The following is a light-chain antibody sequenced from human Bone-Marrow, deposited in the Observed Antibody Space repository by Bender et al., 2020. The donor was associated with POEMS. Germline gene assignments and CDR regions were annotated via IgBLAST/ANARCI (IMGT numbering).Light chain of an antibody. V-gene: IGLV1-44*01. CDR3: ASWDDSLNVPV. CDR1: SSNIGAGFS. Sequence: QSVLTQPPSVSGAPGQMVSISCLGSSSNIGAGFSVHWYQQLPGAAPKLLISANDQRPSRVPDRFSASKAGTTASLAISDLRSEDEGDYFCASWDDSLNVPVFGGGTKLTVL. J-gene: IGLJ3*02. CDR2: AND.